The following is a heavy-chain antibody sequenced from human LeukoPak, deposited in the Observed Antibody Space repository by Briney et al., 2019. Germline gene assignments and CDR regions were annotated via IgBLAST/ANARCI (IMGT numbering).Heavy chain of an antibody. J-gene: IGHJ4*02. D-gene: IGHD3-10*01. V-gene: IGHV3-30*18. CDR3: AKDRGSGSTELDY. Sequence: GRSLRLSCAASGFTFSSYGMHWVRQAPGKGLEWVAVISYDGSNKYYVDSVKGRFTISRDNSKNTLYLQMNSLRAEDTAVYYCAKDRGSGSTELDYWGQGTLVTVSS. CDR1: GFTFSSYG. CDR2: ISYDGSNK.